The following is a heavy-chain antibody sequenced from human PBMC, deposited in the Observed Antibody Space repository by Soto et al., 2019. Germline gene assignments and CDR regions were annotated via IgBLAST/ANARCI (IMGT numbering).Heavy chain of an antibody. CDR2: ISYDGSNK. Sequence: GGSLRLSCAASGFTFSSYGMHWVRQAPGKGLEWVAVISYDGSNKYYADSVKGRFTISRDNSKNTLYLQMNSLRAKDTAVYYSAKDVCCPGPTKIYGMDVWGQGTTVTVSS. CDR3: AKDVCCPGPTKIYGMDV. CDR1: GFTFSSYG. V-gene: IGHV3-30*18. J-gene: IGHJ6*02.